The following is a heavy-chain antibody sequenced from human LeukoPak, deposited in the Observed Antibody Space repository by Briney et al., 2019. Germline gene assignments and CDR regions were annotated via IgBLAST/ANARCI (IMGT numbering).Heavy chain of an antibody. CDR1: GFTFSDYY. CDR3: TRDAPSHDFDY. J-gene: IGHJ4*02. V-gene: IGHV3-11*01. CDR2: ISSSGSTI. Sequence: GSLRLSCAASGFTFSDYYMSWIRQAPGKGLGWVSYISSSGSTIYYADSVKGRFTISRDNAKNSLYLQMNSLRAEDTAVYYCTRDAPSHDFDYWGQGTLVTVSS.